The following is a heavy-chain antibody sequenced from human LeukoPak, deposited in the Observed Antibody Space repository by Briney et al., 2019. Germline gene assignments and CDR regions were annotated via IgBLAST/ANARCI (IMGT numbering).Heavy chain of an antibody. V-gene: IGHV4-38-2*02. J-gene: IGHJ5*02. CDR1: GYSINGGHY. CDR3: ARAGIAAAGRRQNPNWFDP. D-gene: IGHD6-13*01. Sequence: NPSETLSLTCTVSGYSINGGHYWAWIRQPPGKGLEWIGSIYSSGHTYYNPSPKSRVTVSLDTSKNQFSLKLSSVTAADTAVYYCARAGIAAAGRRQNPNWFDPWGQGTLVTVSS. CDR2: IYSSGHT.